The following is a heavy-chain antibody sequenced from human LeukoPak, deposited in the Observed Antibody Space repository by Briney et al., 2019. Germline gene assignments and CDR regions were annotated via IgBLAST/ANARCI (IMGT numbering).Heavy chain of an antibody. CDR2: IYYSGST. J-gene: IGHJ6*03. D-gene: IGHD6-13*01. Sequence: SSETLSLTCTVSGGSISSYYWSWIRQPPGKGLEWIGYIYYSGSTNYNPSLKSRVIISVDTSKNQFSLKLTSVTAADTAVYYCARGTIAADDYYYMDVWGKGTTVTISS. V-gene: IGHV4-59*08. CDR1: GGSISSYY. CDR3: ARGTIAADDYYYMDV.